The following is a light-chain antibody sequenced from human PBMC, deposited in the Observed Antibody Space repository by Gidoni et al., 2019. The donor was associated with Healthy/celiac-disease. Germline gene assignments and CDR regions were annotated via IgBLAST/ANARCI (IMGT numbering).Light chain of an antibody. V-gene: IGKV3-15*01. J-gene: IGKJ1*01. CDR3: QHYNNWPKT. Sequence: EIVMTQSPATLSVSPGERATLSCRASQSVSSNLAWYQQKPGQAPRLLLYGASTRATGIPARFSGSGSGTDFTLTISSLQSEDFAVYYCQHYNNWPKTFXXXTKVEIK. CDR1: QSVSSN. CDR2: GAS.